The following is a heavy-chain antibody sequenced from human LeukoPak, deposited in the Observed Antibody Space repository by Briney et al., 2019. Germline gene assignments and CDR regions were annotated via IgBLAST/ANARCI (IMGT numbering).Heavy chain of an antibody. J-gene: IGHJ3*02. Sequence: GGSLRLSCAASGFTLTGYGMHWVRQAPGKGLEWVAVIWYNGNNKYYADSVKGRFTVSRDTSKNTLYLQMNSLRGEDTAIYYCARDGLASIGLDMWGQGTVVTVSS. D-gene: IGHD3-3*02. CDR3: ARDGLASIGLDM. CDR1: GFTLTGYG. V-gene: IGHV3-33*01. CDR2: IWYNGNNK.